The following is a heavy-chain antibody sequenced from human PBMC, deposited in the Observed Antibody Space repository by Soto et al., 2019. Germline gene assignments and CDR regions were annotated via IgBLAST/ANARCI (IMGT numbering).Heavy chain of an antibody. Sequence: QVQLVESGGCVVQPGRSLRLSCAAAGFTFSSYGMNWVRQAPGKGLEWVAVISYDGSNKYYADSVKGLFTISKDNSKNTLYLQMNSLRAEDTAVYYCAKLLNSGYGQDAFDIWGQGTMVTVSS. CDR1: GFTFSSYG. CDR3: AKLLNSGYGQDAFDI. D-gene: IGHD5-12*01. V-gene: IGHV3-30*18. J-gene: IGHJ3*02. CDR2: ISYDGSNK.